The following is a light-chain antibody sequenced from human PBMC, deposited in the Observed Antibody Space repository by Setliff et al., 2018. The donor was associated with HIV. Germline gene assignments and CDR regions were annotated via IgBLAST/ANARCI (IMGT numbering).Light chain of an antibody. CDR1: SSDLDGYNY. CDR2: DVS. Sequence: QSALTQPAAVSGSPGQSITIPCTGTSSDLDGYNYVSWYQQHPDKAPKLIIYDVSDRPSGVPTRFSGSKSGNTASLTISGLQADDEADYYCCSYTSKTTGYVFGTGTKVTVL. CDR3: CSYTSKTTGYV. V-gene: IGLV2-14*03. J-gene: IGLJ1*01.